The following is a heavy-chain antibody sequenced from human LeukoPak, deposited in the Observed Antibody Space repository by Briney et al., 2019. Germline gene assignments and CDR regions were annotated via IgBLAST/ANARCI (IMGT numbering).Heavy chain of an antibody. CDR1: GFTFSSYS. CDR3: ARDVREEWLAPPP. CDR2: ISSSSSYI. V-gene: IGHV3-21*01. D-gene: IGHD6-19*01. Sequence: GGSLRLSCAASGFTFSSYSMNWVRQAPGKGLEWVSSISSSSSYIYYADSVKGRFTISRDNAKNSLYLQMNSLRAEDTAVYYCARDVREEWLAPPPWGQGTLATVSS. J-gene: IGHJ5*02.